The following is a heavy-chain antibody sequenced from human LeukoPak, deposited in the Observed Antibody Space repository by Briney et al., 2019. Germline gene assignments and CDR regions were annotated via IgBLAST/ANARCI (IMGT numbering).Heavy chain of an antibody. D-gene: IGHD2-15*01. CDR2: INHSGST. Sequence: SETLSLTCAVYGGSFSGYYWSWIRQPPGKGLEWIGEINHSGSTNYNPSLKSRVTISVDTSKNQFSLKLSSVTAADTAVYYCARGDRYCSGGSCSKRGYFDYWGQGTLVTVSS. CDR3: ARGDRYCSGGSCSKRGYFDY. J-gene: IGHJ4*02. V-gene: IGHV4-34*01. CDR1: GGSFSGYY.